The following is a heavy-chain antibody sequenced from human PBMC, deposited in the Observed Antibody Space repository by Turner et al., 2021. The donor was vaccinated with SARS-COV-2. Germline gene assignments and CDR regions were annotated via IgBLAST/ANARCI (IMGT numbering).Heavy chain of an antibody. CDR1: GVTVGCNY. Sequence: EVLLVESGGGLILPGGSWRRAGAASGVTVGCNYMSWVRQAPGKGLEWVSVIYSGGSTYYADSVKGRFTISRDNSKNTLYLQMNSLRAEDTAVYYCARDLMEVGGMDVWGQGTTVTVSS. V-gene: IGHV3-53*01. CDR2: IYSGGST. J-gene: IGHJ6*02. CDR3: ARDLMEVGGMDV. D-gene: IGHD3-3*01.